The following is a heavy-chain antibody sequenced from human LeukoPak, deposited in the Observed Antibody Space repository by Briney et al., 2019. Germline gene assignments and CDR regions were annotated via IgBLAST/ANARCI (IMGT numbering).Heavy chain of an antibody. Sequence: GGSLRLSCAASGFTFSSYGMHWVRQAPGKGLEWVAVISYDGSNKYYADSVKGRFTISRDNSKNTLYLQMNSLRAEDTAVYYCALLVVAATFSDYWGQGTLVTVSS. D-gene: IGHD2-15*01. CDR3: ALLVVAATFSDY. CDR2: ISYDGSNK. V-gene: IGHV3-30*03. J-gene: IGHJ4*02. CDR1: GFTFSSYG.